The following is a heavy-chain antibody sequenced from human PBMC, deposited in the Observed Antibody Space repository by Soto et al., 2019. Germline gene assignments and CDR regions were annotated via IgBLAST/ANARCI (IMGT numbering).Heavy chain of an antibody. J-gene: IGHJ3*02. CDR2: FGGRDGTI. D-gene: IGHD2-15*01. CDR1: GFTFSTSN. Sequence: GGSLRLSCAVSGFTFSTSNMNWVRQAPGKGLEWISYFGGRDGTISYADSVKDRFTIARDIAKNSLYLQMNSLRAEDTAVYYCVTDQWYAFDIWGQGTMVTVSS. CDR3: VTDQWYAFDI. V-gene: IGHV3-48*01.